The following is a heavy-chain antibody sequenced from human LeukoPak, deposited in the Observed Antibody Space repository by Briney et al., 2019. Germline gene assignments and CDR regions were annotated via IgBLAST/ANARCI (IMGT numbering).Heavy chain of an antibody. Sequence: ASVKVSCKASGYTFTSYYMHWVRQAPGQGLEWMGIINPSGGSTSYAQKSQGRVTMTRDTSTSAVYMELSSLRSEDTAVYYCARASDRVAFDYWGQGTLVTVSS. CDR1: GYTFTSYY. J-gene: IGHJ4*02. V-gene: IGHV1-46*01. CDR2: INPSGGST. CDR3: ARASDRVAFDY.